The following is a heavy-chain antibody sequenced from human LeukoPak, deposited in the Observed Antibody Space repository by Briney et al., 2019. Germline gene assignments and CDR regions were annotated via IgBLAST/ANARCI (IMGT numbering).Heavy chain of an antibody. CDR1: GGSSSTYY. D-gene: IGHD2-21*01. V-gene: IGHV4-59*03. Sequence: SETLSLTCTVSGGSSSTYYWNWLRQPPGKGLEWIGYAYYSGTTKYNPSMESRATISVDTSKNQFSLKLNSVTAADTAVYFCASIVTTGGFDFWGQGALVTVSS. CDR3: ASIVTTGGFDF. J-gene: IGHJ5*01. CDR2: AYYSGTT.